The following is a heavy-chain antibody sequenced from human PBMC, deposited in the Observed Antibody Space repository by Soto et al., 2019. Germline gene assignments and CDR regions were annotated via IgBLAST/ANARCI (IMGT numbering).Heavy chain of an antibody. CDR1: DESLSDYY. J-gene: IGHJ5*02. V-gene: IGHV4-34*01. Sequence: QVQLHQWGAGLLKPSETLSLTCAVFDESLSDYYYTWTRQPPGKGLEWIGEIHPSGSTHSNPSLTTRVTLSQDTSKNQFSLTLISVTAADTAVYYCSRGIDAYKGGRTWGQGTLVTVSS. CDR2: IHPSGST. D-gene: IGHD1-1*01. CDR3: SRGIDAYKGGRT.